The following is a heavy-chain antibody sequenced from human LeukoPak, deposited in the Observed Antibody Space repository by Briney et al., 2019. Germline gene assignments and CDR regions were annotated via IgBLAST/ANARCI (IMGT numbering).Heavy chain of an antibody. CDR2: INHSGST. CDR3: ARPGWELSYFDF. CDR1: GGPSRGYN. J-gene: IGHJ4*02. Sequence: SETFSLTGAAKGGPSRGYNGSGFRQPPGKGLEWIGEINHSGSTNYNPSLKGRVTISVDTSKNQFSLKLSSVTAADTAVYYCARPGWELSYFDFWGQGTLVTVSS. D-gene: IGHD3-16*02. V-gene: IGHV4-34*01.